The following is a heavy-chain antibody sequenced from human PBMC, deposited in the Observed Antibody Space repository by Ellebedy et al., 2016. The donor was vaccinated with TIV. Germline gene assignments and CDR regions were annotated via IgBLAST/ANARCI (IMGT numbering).Heavy chain of an antibody. J-gene: IGHJ4*02. CDR3: AKGTQWLGRSCFDY. Sequence: GESLKISCAASGFTFSSYAMRWVRQAPGKGLEWVSTITGSGSRTDYADSVKGRFTFSRDNSKNTLYLHMNSLRAEDTAVYHCAKGTQWLGRSCFDYWGQGTLVTVSS. CDR2: ITGSGSRT. V-gene: IGHV3-23*01. CDR1: GFTFSSYA. D-gene: IGHD6-19*01.